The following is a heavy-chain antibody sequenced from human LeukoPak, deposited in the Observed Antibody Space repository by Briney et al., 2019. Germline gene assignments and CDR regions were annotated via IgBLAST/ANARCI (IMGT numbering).Heavy chain of an antibody. V-gene: IGHV4-59*11. CDR1: GGSISSHY. J-gene: IGHJ3*02. CDR3: ARNDGSITMTVAGAFDI. D-gene: IGHD3-22*01. CDR2: IYYSGST. Sequence: SETLSLTCTVSGGSISSHYRSWIRQPPGKGLEWIGYIYYSGSTNYNPSLKSRVTISVDTSKNQFSLKLSSVTAADTAVYYCARNDGSITMTVAGAFDIWGQGTMVTVSS.